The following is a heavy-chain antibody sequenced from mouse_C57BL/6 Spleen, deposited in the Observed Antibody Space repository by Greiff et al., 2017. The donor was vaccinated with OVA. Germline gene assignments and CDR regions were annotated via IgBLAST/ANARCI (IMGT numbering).Heavy chain of an antibody. CDR2: IDPSDSYT. CDR1: GYTFTSYW. CDR3: ARQLSHYFDY. D-gene: IGHD3-2*02. V-gene: IGHV1-69*01. Sequence: QVQLKQPGAELVMPGALVKLSCKASGYTFTSYWMHWVKQRPGQGLEWIGEIDPSDSYTNYNQKFKGKSTLTVDKSSSTAYMQLSSLTSEDSAVYYCARQLSHYFDYWGQGTTLTVSS. J-gene: IGHJ2*01.